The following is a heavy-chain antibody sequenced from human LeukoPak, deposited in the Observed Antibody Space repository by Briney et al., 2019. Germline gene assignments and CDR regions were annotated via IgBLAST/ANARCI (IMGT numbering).Heavy chain of an antibody. CDR1: GGSISSYY. CDR2: IYYSEST. CDR3: ARGIIGSYFDY. V-gene: IGHV4-59*01. D-gene: IGHD3-10*01. Sequence: SETLSLTCTVSGGSISSYYWSWIRQPPGKGLEWIGYIYYSESTNYNPSLKSRVTISVDTSKNQFSLKLSSVTAADTAVYYCARGIIGSYFDYWGQGTLVTVSS. J-gene: IGHJ4*02.